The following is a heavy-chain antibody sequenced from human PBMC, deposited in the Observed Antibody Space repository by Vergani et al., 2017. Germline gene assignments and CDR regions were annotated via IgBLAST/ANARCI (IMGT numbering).Heavy chain of an antibody. CDR1: GGTFSSYA. D-gene: IGHD5-18*01. CDR3: ARVSRRYSYGPAHAFDI. V-gene: IGHV1-69*01. CDR2: IIPIFGTA. J-gene: IGHJ3*02. Sequence: QVQLVQSGAEVKKPGSSVKVSCKASGGTFSSYAISWVRQAPGQGLEWMGGIIPIFGTANYAQKFQGRVTSTADESTSTAYMELSSLRSEDTAVYYCARVSRRYSYGPAHAFDIWGQGTMVTVSS.